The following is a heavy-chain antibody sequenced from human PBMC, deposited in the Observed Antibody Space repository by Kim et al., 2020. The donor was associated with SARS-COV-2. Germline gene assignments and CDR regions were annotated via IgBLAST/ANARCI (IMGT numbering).Heavy chain of an antibody. CDR2: FAYSGST. J-gene: IGHJ5*02. Sequence: SETLSLTCTVSGASVSSSNFFSAWIRQPPGTGLEWIASFAYSGSTYYNPSLNSRVATSVDTSKNQFSLKLSSVTAADTAIYYCARHPPWAADKGGFDPWGQGSLVTVSS. D-gene: IGHD6-13*01. CDR3: ARHPPWAADKGGFDP. V-gene: IGHV4-39*01. CDR1: GASVSSSNFF.